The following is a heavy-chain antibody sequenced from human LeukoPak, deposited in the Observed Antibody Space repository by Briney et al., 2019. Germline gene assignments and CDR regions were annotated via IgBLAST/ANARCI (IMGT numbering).Heavy chain of an antibody. V-gene: IGHV3-74*01. Sequence: GGSLRLSCAASGFTFSSYWMHWVRQAPGKGLVRVSRINSDGSSTSYADYVKGRFTISRDNAKNTLYLQMNSLRAEDTAVYYCATGARGGSSFIDYWGQGTLVTVSS. J-gene: IGHJ4*02. CDR3: ATGARGGSSFIDY. D-gene: IGHD2-15*01. CDR1: GFTFSSYW. CDR2: INSDGSST.